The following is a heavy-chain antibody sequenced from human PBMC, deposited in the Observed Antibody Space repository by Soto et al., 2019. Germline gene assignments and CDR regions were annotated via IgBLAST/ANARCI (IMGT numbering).Heavy chain of an antibody. D-gene: IGHD3-22*01. CDR2: MYHSGST. CDR1: GYSISSGYY. CDR3: ARVSYFDGGGFFYYFDY. V-gene: IGHV4-38-2*01. Sequence: PSETLSLTCAVSGYSISSGYYWGWIRQPPGKGLQWIGNMYHSGSTYYNPSLKSRVTISIDTSKNQFSLKLSSVTAADEAIYYCARVSYFDGGGFFYYFDYWGQGTLVTVS. J-gene: IGHJ4*02.